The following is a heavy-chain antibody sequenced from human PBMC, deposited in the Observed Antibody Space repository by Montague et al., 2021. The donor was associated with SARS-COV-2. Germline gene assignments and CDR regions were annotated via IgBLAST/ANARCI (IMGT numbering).Heavy chain of an antibody. CDR1: GGSISTYY. D-gene: IGHD2-21*02. V-gene: IGHV4-59*08. J-gene: IGHJ3*02. CDR2: INYSGST. CDR3: ARHGPFVVVTAIHDTFDI. Sequence: SETLSLTCTVSGGSISTYYWSWIRQPPGKGLEWIGYINYSGSTNYNPSLKSRVTISVDTSKNQFSLKLSSVTAADTAVYHCARHGPFVVVTAIHDTFDIWGQGTMVTVSS.